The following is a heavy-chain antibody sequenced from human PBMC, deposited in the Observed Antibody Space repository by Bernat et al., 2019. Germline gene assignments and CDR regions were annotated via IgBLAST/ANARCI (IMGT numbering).Heavy chain of an antibody. CDR2: IIPILGIA. D-gene: IGHD4-17*01. J-gene: IGHJ4*02. Sequence: QVQLVQSGAEVKKPGSSVKVSCKASGGTFSSYTISWVRQAPGQGLEWMGRIIPILGIANYAQKFQGSVTITADKSTSTAYMELSSLGSEDTAVYYCARESIGDYSFDYWGQGTLVTVSS. CDR3: ARESIGDYSFDY. CDR1: GGTFSSYT. V-gene: IGHV1-69*08.